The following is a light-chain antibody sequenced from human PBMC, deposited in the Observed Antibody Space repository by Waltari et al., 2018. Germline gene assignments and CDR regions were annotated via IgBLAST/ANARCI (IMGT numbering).Light chain of an antibody. CDR2: GAS. CDR1: QSVSSN. Sequence: EIVMTNSPATLSVSPGERATLSCRASQSVSSNLAWYQQKPGQPPRLLIYGASTRATGIPARFSGSGSGTEFTLTISSLQSEDFAFYYCQQYNNWPFTFGPGTKVDIK. J-gene: IGKJ3*01. CDR3: QQYNNWPFT. V-gene: IGKV3-15*01.